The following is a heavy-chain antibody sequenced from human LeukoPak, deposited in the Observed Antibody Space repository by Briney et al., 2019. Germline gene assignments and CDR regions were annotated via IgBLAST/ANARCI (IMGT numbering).Heavy chain of an antibody. CDR3: AGLVGRYSSGLYYYYFDY. V-gene: IGHV4-4*02. D-gene: IGHD3-22*01. CDR2: MYLSGTT. CDR1: GDSINSLDL. Sequence: SETLSLTCTVSGDSINSLDLWSWVRQPPGKGLEWLGEMYLSGTTHSNPSVKSRVTISIDKSKNQFFLNLSSVTAADTAVYYCAGLVGRYSSGLYYYYFDYWGQGTLDTVSS. J-gene: IGHJ4*02.